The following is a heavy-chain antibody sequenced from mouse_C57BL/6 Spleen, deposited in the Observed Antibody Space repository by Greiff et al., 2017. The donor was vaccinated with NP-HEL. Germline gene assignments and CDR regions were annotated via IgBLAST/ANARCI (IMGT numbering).Heavy chain of an antibody. D-gene: IGHD1-1*01. J-gene: IGHJ3*01. V-gene: IGHV1-82*01. Sequence: QVQLKQSGPELVKPGASVKISCKASGYAFSSSWMNWVKQRPGKGLEWIGRIYPGDGDTNYNGKFKGKATLTADKSSSTAYMQLSSLTSEDSAVYVCAGEELVLRAGFAYWGQGTLVTVSA. CDR2: IYPGDGDT. CDR3: AGEELVLRAGFAY. CDR1: GYAFSSSW.